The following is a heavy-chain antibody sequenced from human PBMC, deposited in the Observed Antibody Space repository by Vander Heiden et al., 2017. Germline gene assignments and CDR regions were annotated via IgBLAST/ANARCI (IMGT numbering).Heavy chain of an antibody. D-gene: IGHD3-10*01. V-gene: IGHV3-23*01. CDR2: ISGSGGRT. CDR1: GFTFPSYA. J-gene: IGHJ4*02. CDR3: AKISYGSGSYPDY. Sequence: EVQLLESGGGLVQPGGSLRLSCAASGFTFPSYAMNWVRQTPGKGLEWVSGISGSGGRTYYADSVKGRFTLSRDNSKNTLYLQMNSLRAEDSALYYCAKISYGSGSYPDYWGQGVLVTVSS.